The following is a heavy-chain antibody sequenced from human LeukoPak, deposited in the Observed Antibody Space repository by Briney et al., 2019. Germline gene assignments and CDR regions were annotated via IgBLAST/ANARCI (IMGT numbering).Heavy chain of an antibody. CDR1: GFTFSSYA. V-gene: IGHV3-30*04. J-gene: IGHJ4*02. Sequence: GGSLRLSCAASGFTFSSYAMHWVRQAPGKGLEWVAVIPYDGSNKYYADSVKGRFTISRDNSKNTLYLQMNSLRAEDTAVYYCARTLSGYDSLYYIDYWGQGTLVTVSS. CDR2: IPYDGSNK. CDR3: ARTLSGYDSLYYIDY. D-gene: IGHD5-12*01.